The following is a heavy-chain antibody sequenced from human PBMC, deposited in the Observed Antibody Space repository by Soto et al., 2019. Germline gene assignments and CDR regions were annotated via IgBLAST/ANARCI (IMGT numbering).Heavy chain of an antibody. CDR2: INWNGGST. J-gene: IGHJ5*02. CDR1: GFTLGDYG. D-gene: IGHD2-15*01. Sequence: TGGALRLSCAGSGFTLGDYGMSWGRQAPGKGLEWGSGINWNGGSTGYADSVKGRFTISRDNAKNSLYLQMNSLRAEDTAVYYCARHYCSGGSCLFGPWGQGTLVTVSS. V-gene: IGHV3-20*04. CDR3: ARHYCSGGSCLFGP.